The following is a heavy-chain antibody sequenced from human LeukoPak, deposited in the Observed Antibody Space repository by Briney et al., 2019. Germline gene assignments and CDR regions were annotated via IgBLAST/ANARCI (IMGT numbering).Heavy chain of an antibody. V-gene: IGHV7-4-1*02. CDR3: ARRGPQFHYYYYMDV. CDR1: GYTFTSYA. CDR2: INTNTGNP. D-gene: IGHD4-11*01. Sequence: GASVKVSCKASGYTFTSYAMNWVRQAPGQGLEWMGWINTNTGNPTYAQGFTGRFVFSLDTSVSTAYLQISSLKAEDTAVYYCARRGPQFHYYYYMDVWGKGTTATVSS. J-gene: IGHJ6*03.